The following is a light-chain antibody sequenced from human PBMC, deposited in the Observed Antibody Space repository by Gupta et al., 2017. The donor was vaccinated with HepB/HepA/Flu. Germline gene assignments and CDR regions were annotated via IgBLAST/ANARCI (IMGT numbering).Light chain of an antibody. CDR2: KAS. Sequence: DIQMTQSPSTLSASVGDRVTITCRASQSISSWLAWYQQTPGKAPKLLIYKASSLESGVPSRFSGSGSGTEFTLTISSLQPDDFATYYCQQYNTYSSSFGQGTKLEIK. CDR1: QSISSW. CDR3: QQYNTYSSS. J-gene: IGKJ2*04. V-gene: IGKV1-5*03.